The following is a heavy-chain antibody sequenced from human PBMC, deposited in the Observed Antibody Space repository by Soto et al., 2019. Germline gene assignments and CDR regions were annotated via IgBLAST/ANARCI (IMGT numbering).Heavy chain of an antibody. CDR2: ISVISSYR. CDR3: ARSNYFAIDY. D-gene: IGHD4-4*01. V-gene: IGHV3-21*01. CDR1: GFTFGDYG. J-gene: IGHJ4*02. Sequence: PGGSLRLSCAASGFTFGDYGFNWVRQAPGKGLERVSSISVISSYRYYADSMKGRFTISRDNAKNSLFLEMNSLGAEDTAVYYCARSNYFAIDYWGQGVLVTVSS.